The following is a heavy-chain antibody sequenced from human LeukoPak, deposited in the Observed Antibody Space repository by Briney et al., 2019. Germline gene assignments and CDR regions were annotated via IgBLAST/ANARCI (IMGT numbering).Heavy chain of an antibody. CDR2: VRYDGSET. CDR1: GFIFTDYG. V-gene: IGHV3-30*02. Sequence: GGSLRLSCAASGFIFTDYGMHWVRQASGKGLEWVASVRYDGSETESADSVKGRFTISRYNSKNTLYLQMNSLRAEDTAVYYCAKEGTSSVPSDFDYWGQGILVTVSS. D-gene: IGHD1-1*01. J-gene: IGHJ4*02. CDR3: AKEGTSSVPSDFDY.